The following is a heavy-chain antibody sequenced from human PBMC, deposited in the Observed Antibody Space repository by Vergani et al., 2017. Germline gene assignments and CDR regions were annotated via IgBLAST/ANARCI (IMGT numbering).Heavy chain of an antibody. CDR1: GDSIISGGHY. J-gene: IGHJ4*02. CDR2: IYYSGTT. D-gene: IGHD3-3*01. CDR3: ARVRSGYYDVGY. V-gene: IGHV4-31*03. Sequence: QVQLQESGPGLLKPSQTLSLTCTVSGDSIISGGHYWTWIRQYPGKGLEWIGYIYYSGTTYYNPSLKSRVSISVDTSENEFSLKLRSVTAADTAVYFCARVRSGYYDVGYWDQGTLVTVSS.